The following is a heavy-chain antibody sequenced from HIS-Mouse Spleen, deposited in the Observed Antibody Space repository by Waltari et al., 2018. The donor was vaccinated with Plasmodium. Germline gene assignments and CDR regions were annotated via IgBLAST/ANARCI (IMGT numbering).Heavy chain of an antibody. D-gene: IGHD6-6*01. Sequence: EVQLVESGGGLIQPGWSLRLSCAASGFTVRSTYMSWVGQAPGKGVEWVSVIYSGGSTYYADSVKGRFTISRDNSKNTLYLQMNSLRAEDTAVYYCARGMKSSSSAFDIWGQGTMVTVSS. CDR1: GFTVRSTY. V-gene: IGHV3-53*01. CDR2: IYSGGST. CDR3: ARGMKSSSSAFDI. J-gene: IGHJ3*02.